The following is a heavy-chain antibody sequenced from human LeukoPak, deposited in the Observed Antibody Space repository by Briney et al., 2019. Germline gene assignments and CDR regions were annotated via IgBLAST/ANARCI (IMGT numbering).Heavy chain of an antibody. V-gene: IGHV3-23*01. CDR3: ATTFYSSSWYFQH. J-gene: IGHJ1*01. CDR2: ISGSGGST. D-gene: IGHD6-13*01. Sequence: PGGSLRLSCASSGFNFLSYAMSWVRQGPGKGLEWVSAISGSGGSTYYADSVKGRFTISRDNSKNTLYLQMNSLRAEDTAVYYCATTFYSSSWYFQHWGQGTLVTVSS. CDR1: GFNFLSYA.